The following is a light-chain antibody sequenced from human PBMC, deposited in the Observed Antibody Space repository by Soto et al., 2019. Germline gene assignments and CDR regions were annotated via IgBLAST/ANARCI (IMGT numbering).Light chain of an antibody. Sequence: EIVLTQSPGTLSLSPGERATLSCRASQSISSSYLAWYQQKPGQAPRLLIYAASSRATGIPDRFSGSGSGTDFTLTISRLEPEDLAVYYCQQYGSSSSTFGQGTQLEIK. J-gene: IGKJ2*01. CDR3: QQYGSSSST. CDR1: QSISSSY. V-gene: IGKV3-20*01. CDR2: AAS.